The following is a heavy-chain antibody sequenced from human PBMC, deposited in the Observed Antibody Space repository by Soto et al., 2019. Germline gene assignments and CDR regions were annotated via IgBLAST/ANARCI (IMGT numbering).Heavy chain of an antibody. CDR2: ITSNGGST. J-gene: IGHJ6*03. CDR1: GFTFSSYA. V-gene: IGHV3-64*01. D-gene: IGHD2-2*01. CDR3: AGSLQNQLRNGWFMDV. Sequence: EVQLVESGGGLVQPGGSLRLSCAASGFTFSSYAMHWVRQAPGKGLEYVSAITSNGGSTFYATSVKGRFTISRDNSENTLFLHMGSLRPEDMAVYYCAGSLQNQLRNGWFMDVWGNGTTVIVSS.